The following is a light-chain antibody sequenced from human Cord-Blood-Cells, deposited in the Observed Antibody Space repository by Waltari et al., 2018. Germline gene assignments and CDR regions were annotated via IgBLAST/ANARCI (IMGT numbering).Light chain of an antibody. Sequence: QSALTQPASVSGSPGQSLTIPCTGTSSDVGGYNYVSWYQQHPGKAPKLMIYEVSNRPSGVSNRFSGSKSGNTASLTISGLQAEDEADYYCSSYTSSSTAVFGGGTQLTVL. CDR1: SSDVGGYNY. CDR3: SSYTSSSTAV. V-gene: IGLV2-14*01. CDR2: EVS. J-gene: IGLJ7*01.